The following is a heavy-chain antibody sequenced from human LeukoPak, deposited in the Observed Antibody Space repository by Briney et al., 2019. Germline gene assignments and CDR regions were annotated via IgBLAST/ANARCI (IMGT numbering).Heavy chain of an antibody. J-gene: IGHJ5*02. Sequence: ASVKVSCKASGYTFTSYGISWVRQAPGQGLEWMGWISAYNGNTNYAQKLQGRVTMTTDTSTSTAYMELRILRSDDTAVYYCARDFPRDYDILTGYYMAGWFDPWGQGTLVTVSS. CDR3: ARDFPRDYDILTGYYMAGWFDP. CDR1: GYTFTSYG. CDR2: ISAYNGNT. D-gene: IGHD3-9*01. V-gene: IGHV1-18*01.